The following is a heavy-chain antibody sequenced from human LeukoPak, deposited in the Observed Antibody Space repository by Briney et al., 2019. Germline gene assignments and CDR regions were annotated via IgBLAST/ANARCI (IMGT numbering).Heavy chain of an antibody. Sequence: SETLSLTCTVSGGSISSDYWQWIRQPPGKGLEWIGYIYNSGSNNYNPPLKSRVTISVDTSKNQFSLKLTSVTAADTAVYYCATRGSWGQGTLVTVSS. V-gene: IGHV4-59*08. D-gene: IGHD3-10*01. J-gene: IGHJ5*02. CDR2: IYNSGSN. CDR1: GGSISSDY. CDR3: ATRGS.